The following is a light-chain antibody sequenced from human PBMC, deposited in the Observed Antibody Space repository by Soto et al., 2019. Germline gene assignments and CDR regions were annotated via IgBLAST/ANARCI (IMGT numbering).Light chain of an antibody. J-gene: IGKJ1*01. V-gene: IGKV3-15*01. CDR3: QQYNNWWT. Sequence: EIVMTQSPATLSVSPGERATLSCRASQSVSSNLAWYQQKPGQAPRLLIYGASTRATGIPARFSGIGSGTEFTLTFSSLQSEDFAVYYCQQYNNWWTFGQGTKVDIK. CDR2: GAS. CDR1: QSVSSN.